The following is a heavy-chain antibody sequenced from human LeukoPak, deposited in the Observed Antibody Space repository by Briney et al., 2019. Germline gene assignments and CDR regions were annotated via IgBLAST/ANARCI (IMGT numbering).Heavy chain of an antibody. V-gene: IGHV3-30*02. CDR2: IRYDGSNK. CDR3: AKSHCSSTSCYVDY. D-gene: IGHD2-2*01. CDR1: GFTFSSYG. Sequence: GGSLRLSCAASGFTFSSYGMHWVRQAPGKGLEWVAFIRYDGSNKYYADSVKGRFTISRDNSKNTLYLQMNSLRAEDTAVYYCAKSHCSSTSCYVDYWGQGTLVTVSS. J-gene: IGHJ4*02.